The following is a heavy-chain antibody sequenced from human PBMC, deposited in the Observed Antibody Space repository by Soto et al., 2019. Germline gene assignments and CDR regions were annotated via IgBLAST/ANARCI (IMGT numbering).Heavy chain of an antibody. J-gene: IGHJ6*02. CDR2: IIPIFGTA. V-gene: IGHV1-69*06. CDR1: GGTFSSYA. D-gene: IGHD3-22*01. Sequence: QVQLVQFGAEVKKPGSSVKVSCKASGGTFSSYAISWVRQAPGQGLEWMGGIIPIFGTANYAQKFQGRVTITADKSTSTAYMELSSLRSEDTAVYYCARDFYDSSGYRGLGMDVWGQGTTVTVSS. CDR3: ARDFYDSSGYRGLGMDV.